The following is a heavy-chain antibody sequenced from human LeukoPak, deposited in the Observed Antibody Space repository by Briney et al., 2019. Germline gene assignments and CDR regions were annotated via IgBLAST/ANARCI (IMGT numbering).Heavy chain of an antibody. CDR1: GFTFSSYS. CDR3: ARDRWATVTTGGFDY. J-gene: IGHJ4*02. D-gene: IGHD4-17*01. Sequence: GGSLRLSCAASGFTFSSYSMNWVRQAPGKGLEWVSYISSSGSTIYYADSVKGRFTISRDNAKNSLYLQMNSLRAEDTAVYYCARDRWATVTTGGFDYWGQGTLVTVSS. V-gene: IGHV3-48*04. CDR2: ISSSGSTI.